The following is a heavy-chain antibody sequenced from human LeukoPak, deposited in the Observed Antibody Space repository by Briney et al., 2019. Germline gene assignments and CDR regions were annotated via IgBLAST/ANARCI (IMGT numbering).Heavy chain of an antibody. Sequence: SETLSLTCGVSAYSIGSVYFWAWIPQPPGKGLEWIGTMSYDGSTPYNPSRQGRVTISGDPSKNTFSLYLSCLTAAHTAVYHCARASIAGVGNETPSYWFDSWGQGTLVTVSS. CDR1: AYSIGSVYF. CDR2: MSYDGST. J-gene: IGHJ5*01. CDR3: ARASIAGVGNETPSYWFDS. D-gene: IGHD6-6*01. V-gene: IGHV4-38-2*01.